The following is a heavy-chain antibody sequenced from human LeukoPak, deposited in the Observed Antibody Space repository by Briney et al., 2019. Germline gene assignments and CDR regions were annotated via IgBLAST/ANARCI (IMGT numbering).Heavy chain of an antibody. CDR2: ISSNGGST. Sequence: PGGSLXLSCXXSGFPFSSYAMHWVRQAPGKGLEYVSAISSNGGSTYYADSVKGRFTISRDNSKNTLYLQMSSLRAEDTAVYYCVNHGSGRITNWGQGTLVTVSS. V-gene: IGHV3-64D*06. CDR3: VNHGSGRITN. CDR1: GFPFSSYA. J-gene: IGHJ4*02. D-gene: IGHD3-10*01.